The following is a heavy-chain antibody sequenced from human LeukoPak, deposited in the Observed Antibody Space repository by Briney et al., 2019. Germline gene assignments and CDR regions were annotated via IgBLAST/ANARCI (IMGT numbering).Heavy chain of an antibody. V-gene: IGHV1-2*02. J-gene: IGHJ4*02. Sequence: ASVKVACKTSGYTFTGYFMHWVRQAPGQGLEWMGWINPNSGGTNYAQKFQGRVTMTRDTSISTAYMELSRLRSDDTAVYYCARRAGAYSHPYDYWGQGTLVTVSS. D-gene: IGHD4/OR15-4a*01. CDR1: GYTFTGYF. CDR3: ARRAGAYSHPYDY. CDR2: INPNSGGT.